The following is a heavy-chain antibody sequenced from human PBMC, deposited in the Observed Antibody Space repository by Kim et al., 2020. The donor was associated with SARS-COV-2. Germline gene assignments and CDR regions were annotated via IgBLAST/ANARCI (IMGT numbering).Heavy chain of an antibody. V-gene: IGHV4-39*07. CDR1: GGSISSSSYY. Sequence: SETLSLTCTVSGGSISSSSYYWGWIRQPPGKGLEWIGSIYYSGSTYYNPSLKSRVTISVDTSKNQFSLKLSSVTAADTAVYYCATRGGRIQLWLYWGQGTLVTVSS. D-gene: IGHD5-18*01. CDR3: ATRGGRIQLWLY. J-gene: IGHJ4*02. CDR2: IYYSGST.